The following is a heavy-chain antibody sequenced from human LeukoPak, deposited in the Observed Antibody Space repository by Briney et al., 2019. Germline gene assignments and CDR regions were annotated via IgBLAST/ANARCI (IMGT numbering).Heavy chain of an antibody. CDR2: MYYSGST. CDR1: GGSISSSSYY. J-gene: IGHJ6*02. Sequence: PSETLSLTCTVSGGSISSSSYYWGWIRQPPGKGLEWIGSMYYSGSTYYNPSLKSRVTISVDTSKNQFSLKLSSVTAADTAVYYCARHYSTGTTHYYYGMDVWGQGTTVTVSS. D-gene: IGHD1-1*01. CDR3: ARHYSTGTTHYYYGMDV. V-gene: IGHV4-39*01.